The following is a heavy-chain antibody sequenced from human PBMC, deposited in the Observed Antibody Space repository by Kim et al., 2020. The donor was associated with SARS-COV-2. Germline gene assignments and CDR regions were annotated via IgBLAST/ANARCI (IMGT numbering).Heavy chain of an antibody. CDR1: GYTFTTYA. CDR2: ILAGNGDT. D-gene: IGHD6-13*01. V-gene: IGHV1-3*01. CDR3: ARGLRVAAGIEKSYYYNMDA. J-gene: IGHJ6*02. Sequence: ASVKVSCKASGYTFTTYAMHWVRQAPGQSLEWMGWILAGNGDTKYSQKFQGRVTITRDTSASTVYMEVSSLRSEDTAVYYCARGLRVAAGIEKSYYYNMDAWGQGTTVAASS.